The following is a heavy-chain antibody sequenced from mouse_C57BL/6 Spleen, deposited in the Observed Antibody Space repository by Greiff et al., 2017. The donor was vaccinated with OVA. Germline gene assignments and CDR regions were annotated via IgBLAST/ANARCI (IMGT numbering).Heavy chain of an antibody. V-gene: IGHV1-52*01. CDR1: GYTFTSYW. D-gene: IGHD2-4*01. J-gene: IGHJ3*01. Sequence: VQLQQPGAELVRPGSSVKLSCKASGYTFTSYWMHWVKQRPIQGLEWIGNIDPSDSETHYNQKFKDKATLTVDKSSSTAYMQLSSLTSEDSAVYYCARADDYSWFAYWGQGTLVTVSA. CDR3: ARADDYSWFAY. CDR2: IDPSDSET.